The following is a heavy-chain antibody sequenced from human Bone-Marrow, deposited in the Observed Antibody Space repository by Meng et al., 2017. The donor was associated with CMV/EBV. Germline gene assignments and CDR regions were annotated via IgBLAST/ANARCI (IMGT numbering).Heavy chain of an antibody. V-gene: IGHV4-34*01. J-gene: IGHJ5*02. CDR2: IDHGGSS. D-gene: IGHD6-6*01. CDR3: ARSRYTSSPWFDR. CDR1: GGSFSDYY. Sequence: SETLSLTCAVYGGSFSDYYWSWIRQSPGKGLEWIGQIDHGGSSKYNPSLKSRVTISVDTYKNQFSLRLNSVTAADTAVYYCARSRYTSSPWFDRWGQGTLVTVSS.